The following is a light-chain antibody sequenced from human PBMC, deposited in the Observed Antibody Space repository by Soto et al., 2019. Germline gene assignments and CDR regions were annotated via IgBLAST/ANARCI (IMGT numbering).Light chain of an antibody. CDR1: QAISNY. J-gene: IGKJ4*01. V-gene: IGKV1-27*01. CDR3: QKFNAVPT. Sequence: DIQMTQSPSSLSASLGDRVTITCRASQAISNYLAWYQQKPGKVPTLLISAASTLQSGVPSRFSGSGSGTDFTLTISSLQPEDVATYYCQKFNAVPTFGGGTKVEI. CDR2: AAS.